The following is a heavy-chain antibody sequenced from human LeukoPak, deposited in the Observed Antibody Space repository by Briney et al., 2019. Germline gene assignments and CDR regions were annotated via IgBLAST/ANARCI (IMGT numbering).Heavy chain of an antibody. CDR2: ISGYNTYT. V-gene: IGHV1-18*01. J-gene: IGHJ3*01. CDR1: NNTLSNNG. Sequence: ASAKVSCKASNNTLSNNGITWVRQAPGQGLEWMGWISGYNTYTTYAQKFQDRVTMTKDTSTSTAYMEMRSLRSDDTAIYYCARVRLVWGMETFDLWGQGTMVTVSS. D-gene: IGHD3-16*01. CDR3: ARVRLVWGMETFDL.